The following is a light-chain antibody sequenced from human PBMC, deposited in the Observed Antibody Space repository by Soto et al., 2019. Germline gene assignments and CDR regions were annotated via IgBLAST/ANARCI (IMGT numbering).Light chain of an antibody. CDR2: GAS. Sequence: EIVITQAPATLSVSQGERATLSCRASQSVSSDLAWYHQKPGQAPRLLIYGASTRATGIPARFSGSGSGTEFTLTINSLQSEDFAVYYCQQYNNWPRTLGQGTKVDIK. V-gene: IGKV3-15*01. CDR3: QQYNNWPRT. J-gene: IGKJ1*01. CDR1: QSVSSD.